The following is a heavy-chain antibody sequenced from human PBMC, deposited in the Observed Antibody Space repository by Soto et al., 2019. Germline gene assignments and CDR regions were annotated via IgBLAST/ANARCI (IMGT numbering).Heavy chain of an antibody. CDR2: ISGSGGST. D-gene: IGHD6-19*01. J-gene: IGHJ6*02. V-gene: IGHV3-23*01. Sequence: PGGSLRLSCAASGFTFSSYAMSWVRQAPGKGLEWVSAISGSGGSTYYADSVKGRFTISRDNSKNTLYLQMNSLRAEDTAVYYCAKDXNGGSGWYDYYYYGMDVWGQGTTVTVSS. CDR3: AKDXNGGSGWYDYYYYGMDV. CDR1: GFTFSSYA.